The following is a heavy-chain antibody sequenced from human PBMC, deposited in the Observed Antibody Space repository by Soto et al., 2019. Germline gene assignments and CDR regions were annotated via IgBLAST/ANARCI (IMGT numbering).Heavy chain of an antibody. D-gene: IGHD3-22*01. J-gene: IGHJ4*02. V-gene: IGHV4-61*01. CDR3: ARVGYYYDMDY. Sequence: QVQLQESGPGLVKPSETLSLMCTVSGGSVSSGSYSWSWIRQPPGKGLEWIGYFYYSGSTNYNPSLKSRVTISIDTSKNQFSLKLSSVTAADTAVFYCARVGYYYDMDYWGQGTLVTVSS. CDR2: FYYSGST. CDR1: GGSVSSGSYS.